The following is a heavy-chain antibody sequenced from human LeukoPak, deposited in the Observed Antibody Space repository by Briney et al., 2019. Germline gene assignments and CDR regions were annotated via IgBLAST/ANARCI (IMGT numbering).Heavy chain of an antibody. D-gene: IGHD3-10*01. CDR2: INPNSGGT. Sequence: ASVKVSCKASRYTFTGFYMHWVRQAPGQGLEWVGRINPNSGGTNYAQKFQGRVTMTRDTSISTAYMELSMLRPDDTAVYYCARAAVRGALYNWFDSWGQGTLVTVSS. CDR3: ARAAVRGALYNWFDS. CDR1: RYTFTGFY. V-gene: IGHV1-2*06. J-gene: IGHJ5*01.